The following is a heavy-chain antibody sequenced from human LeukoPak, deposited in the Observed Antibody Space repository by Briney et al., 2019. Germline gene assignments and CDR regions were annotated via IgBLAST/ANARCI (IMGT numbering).Heavy chain of an antibody. D-gene: IGHD3-3*01. V-gene: IGHV3-30*02. CDR3: AKSGRHDFWSGYLSFDY. Sequence: GGSLRLSCAASGFTFSSYGVHWVRQAPGKGLEWVAFIRYDGSNKYYADSVKGRFTISRDNSKNTLYLQMNSLRAEDTAVYYCAKSGRHDFWSGYLSFDYWGQGTLVTVSS. CDR2: IRYDGSNK. J-gene: IGHJ4*02. CDR1: GFTFSSYG.